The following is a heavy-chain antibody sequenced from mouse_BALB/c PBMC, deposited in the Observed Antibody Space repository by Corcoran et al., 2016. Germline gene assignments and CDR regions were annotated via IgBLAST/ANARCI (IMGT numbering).Heavy chain of an antibody. V-gene: IGHV1-66*01. CDR2: FFPGSGNN. CDR3: AKTARATYYFDY. J-gene: IGHJ2*01. CDR1: GYSFTSYY. D-gene: IGHD3-2*01. Sequence: QVQLQQSGPVLVKPGASVKISCKAAGYSFTSYYIHWVKQRPGQGLEWIGWFFPGSGNNKYNEKFKGKATLTADTSSSTAYMQLSSLTTEDSAVYFWAKTARATYYFDYWGQGITLTVS.